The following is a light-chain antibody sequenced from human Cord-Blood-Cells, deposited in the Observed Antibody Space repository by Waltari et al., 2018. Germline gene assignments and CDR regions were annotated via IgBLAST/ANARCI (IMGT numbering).Light chain of an antibody. V-gene: IGLV2-23*01. CDR2: EGS. CDR1: HSDGWRYYL. Sequence: SALTPPAPVSGSPGQSITTSRPGTHSDGWRYYLIPWYQQHPGKAPKLMIDEGSKRPSGVSNRFSGSKSGNTASLTISGLQAEDEADYYCCSYAGSSTWVFGGGTKLTVL. CDR3: CSYAGSSTWV. J-gene: IGLJ3*02.